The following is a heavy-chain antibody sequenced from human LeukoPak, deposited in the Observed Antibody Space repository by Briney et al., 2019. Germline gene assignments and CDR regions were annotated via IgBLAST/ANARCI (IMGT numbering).Heavy chain of an antibody. CDR2: IYTDGST. CDR3: ARDVRGGRPYYFDS. V-gene: IGHV4-61*02. CDR1: GGSITSGSHY. J-gene: IGHJ4*02. Sequence: SETLSLTCTVSGGSITSGSHYWSWIRQPAGKGLEWIGRIYTDGSTNYNPSLKSRVTISVDTSKNQFSLKVSSVTAADTAVYYYARDVRGGRPYYFDSWGQGTLVTVSS. D-gene: IGHD2-15*01.